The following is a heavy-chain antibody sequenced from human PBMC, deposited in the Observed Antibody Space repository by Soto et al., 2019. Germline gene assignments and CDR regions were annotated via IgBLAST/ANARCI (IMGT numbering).Heavy chain of an antibody. CDR2: ISGYSGNA. D-gene: IGHD6-19*01. CDR3: ARDSVYSSGWYERYYFDY. CDR1: GYTFTNHG. Sequence: ASVKVSCKTSGYTFTNHGISWVRQAPGQGLEWMGWISGYSGNAKYAQKSQDRVTITTDTSTSTAYMELSSPRSEDTAVYYCARDSVYSSGWYERYYFDYWGQGTLVTVSS. V-gene: IGHV1-18*01. J-gene: IGHJ4*02.